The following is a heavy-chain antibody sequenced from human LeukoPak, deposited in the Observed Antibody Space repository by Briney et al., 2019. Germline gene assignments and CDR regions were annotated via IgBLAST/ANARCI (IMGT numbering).Heavy chain of an antibody. Sequence: GGSLRLSCAASGFTFSSYWMSWVRQAPGKGLEWVANIKQDGSEKYYVDSVKGRFTISRDNSKNTLYLQMNSLRAEDTAVYYCAKLLHGDYDYFDYWGQGTLVTVSS. D-gene: IGHD4-17*01. CDR3: AKLLHGDYDYFDY. V-gene: IGHV3-7*01. CDR1: GFTFSSYW. J-gene: IGHJ4*02. CDR2: IKQDGSEK.